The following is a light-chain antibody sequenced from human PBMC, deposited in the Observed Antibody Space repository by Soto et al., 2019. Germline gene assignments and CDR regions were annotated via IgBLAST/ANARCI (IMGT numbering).Light chain of an antibody. CDR3: RQYHNCPVT. Sequence: DIQMTQSPSSLSASVGDRVTITCRASQEISNHLAWFQQKPGKPPKSLIYDASSLQSGVPSKFSRSGSGTDSTLTISSLQPEDFATYYCRQYHNCPVTVGGGPKVEIK. J-gene: IGKJ4*01. CDR1: QEISNH. CDR2: DAS. V-gene: IGKV1-16*02.